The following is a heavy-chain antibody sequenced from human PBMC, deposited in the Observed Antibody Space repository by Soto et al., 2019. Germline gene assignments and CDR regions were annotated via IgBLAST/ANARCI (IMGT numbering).Heavy chain of an antibody. CDR2: ISSSSGST. Sequence: EVQLLESGGGLVQPGGSLRLSCAASGFTFSTYAMTWVRQAPGKGLEWVSSISSSSGSTFYADSVKGRFTISRDNSENTLSLQMNSLRAEDTAVYYCAKQPLKVPLRFDYWGHGTLVTVSS. V-gene: IGHV3-23*01. J-gene: IGHJ4*01. CDR1: GFTFSTYA. D-gene: IGHD6-25*01. CDR3: AKQPLKVPLRFDY.